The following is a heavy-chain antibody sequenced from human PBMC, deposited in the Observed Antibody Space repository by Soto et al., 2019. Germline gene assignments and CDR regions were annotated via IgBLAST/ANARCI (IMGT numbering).Heavy chain of an antibody. J-gene: IGHJ3*02. CDR3: ARSPVASEPNAFDI. V-gene: IGHV4-31*03. CDR1: GGSISSGGYY. Sequence: QVQLQESGPGLVKPSQTLSLTCTVSGGSISSGGYYWSWIRQHSGKGLEWIGYIYYSGSNYYNPSLKSRITISVDTSKNQFSLKLSSVTAADTAVYYCARSPVASEPNAFDIWGQGTMVTVSS. D-gene: IGHD6-19*01. CDR2: IYYSGSN.